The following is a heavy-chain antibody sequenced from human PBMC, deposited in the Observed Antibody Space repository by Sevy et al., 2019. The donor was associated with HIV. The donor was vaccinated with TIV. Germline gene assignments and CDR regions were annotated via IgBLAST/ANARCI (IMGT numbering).Heavy chain of an antibody. J-gene: IGHJ4*02. CDR3: TRGLATADTPAYYFDY. V-gene: IGHV3-49*03. D-gene: IGHD5-12*01. CDR2: ITRNSYEAYGGTT. Sequence: GGSQRLSCTTSGFTFDDYAMSWFRQAPGKGLEWVAFITRNSYEAYGGTTDYAASVKGRFIISRDDSKSIAHLQMNSLKTEDTAVYYCTRGLATADTPAYYFDYWGQGTLVTVSS. CDR1: GFTFDDYA.